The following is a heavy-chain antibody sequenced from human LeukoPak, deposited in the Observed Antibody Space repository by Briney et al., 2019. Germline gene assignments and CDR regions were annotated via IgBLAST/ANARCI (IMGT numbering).Heavy chain of an antibody. CDR1: GGSFSGYY. CDR3: ARARGDCSSTSCHYYYYGMDV. D-gene: IGHD2-2*01. J-gene: IGHJ6*04. CDR2: INHSGST. V-gene: IGHV4-34*01. Sequence: PSETLSLTCAVYGGSFSGYYWSWIRQPPGKGLEWIGEINHSGSTNYNPSLKSRVTISVDTSKNQFSLKLSSVTAADTAVYYCARARGDCSSTSCHYYYYGMDVWGKGTAVTVSS.